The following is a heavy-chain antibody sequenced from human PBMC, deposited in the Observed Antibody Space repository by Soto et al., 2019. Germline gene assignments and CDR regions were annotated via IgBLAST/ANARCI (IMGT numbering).Heavy chain of an antibody. V-gene: IGHV3-66*01. CDR2: IYTGGST. J-gene: IGHJ4*02. Sequence: HPGGSLRLSCAASGFTFSSYWMHWVRQAPGKGLAWVSLIYTGGSTYYADSVKGRFTISRDNSKNTLFLQMNSPRAEDTAVYYCARESTSGNSYFDCWGQGTLVTVSS. CDR3: ARESTSGNSYFDC. D-gene: IGHD1-26*01. CDR1: GFTFSSYW.